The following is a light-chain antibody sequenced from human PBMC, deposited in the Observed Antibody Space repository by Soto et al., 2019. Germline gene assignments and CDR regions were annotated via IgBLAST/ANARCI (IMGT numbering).Light chain of an antibody. CDR1: SSNIGSNY. CDR2: NNN. CDR3: SSWDGSLSGYV. Sequence: QSVLTQPPSASGTPGQGVTISCSGSSSNIGSNYVYWYQQLPGTAPKLLIYNNNQRPSGVPDRFSASKSGTSASLAIRGLRSDDEADYYCSSWDGSLSGYVVGAGTKVTV. V-gene: IGLV1-47*02. J-gene: IGLJ1*01.